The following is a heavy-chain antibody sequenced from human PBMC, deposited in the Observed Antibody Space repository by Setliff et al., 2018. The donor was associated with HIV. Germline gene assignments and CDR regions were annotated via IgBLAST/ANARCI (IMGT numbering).Heavy chain of an antibody. CDR1: GFSFSSYT. D-gene: IGHD3-10*01. Sequence: GGSLRLSCAASGFSFSSYTMNWVRQAPGKGLEWVSSISTSSSYIYYADSVKGRFTISRDNAKNSLYLQMNSLRAEDTAVYYCARGPPGEPRLFQHWGQGTLVTVS. V-gene: IGHV3-21*01. CDR3: ARGPPGEPRLFQH. CDR2: ISTSSSYI. J-gene: IGHJ1*01.